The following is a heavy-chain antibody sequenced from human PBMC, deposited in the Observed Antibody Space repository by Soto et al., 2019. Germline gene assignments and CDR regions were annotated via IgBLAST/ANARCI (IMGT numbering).Heavy chain of an antibody. CDR1: GYTFTGYY. CDR2: INPNSGGT. Sequence: QVPLVQSGAEVKKPGASVKVSCKASGYTFTGYYMHWVRQAPGQGLEWMGWINPNSGGTNYAQKFQGWVTMTRDTSISTASMELSRLRSDDTAVYYCARGGVFVEEDIVVVVAASPYYFDYWGQGTLVTVSS. CDR3: ARGGVFVEEDIVVVVAASPYYFDY. J-gene: IGHJ4*02. D-gene: IGHD2-15*01. V-gene: IGHV1-2*04.